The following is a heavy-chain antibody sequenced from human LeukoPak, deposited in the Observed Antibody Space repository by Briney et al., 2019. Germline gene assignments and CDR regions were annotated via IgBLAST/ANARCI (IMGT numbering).Heavy chain of an antibody. J-gene: IGHJ4*02. CDR3: ARDRTYYDILTGSKSRSGYDFDY. CDR2: IIPIFGTA. D-gene: IGHD3-9*01. CDR1: GGTFSSYA. V-gene: IGHV1-69*06. Sequence: SVKVSCKAFGGTFSSYAISWVRQAPGQGLEWMGGIIPIFGTANYAQKFQGRVTITADKSTSTAYMELSSLRSEDTAVYYCARDRTYYDILTGSKSRSGYDFDYWGQGTLVTVSS.